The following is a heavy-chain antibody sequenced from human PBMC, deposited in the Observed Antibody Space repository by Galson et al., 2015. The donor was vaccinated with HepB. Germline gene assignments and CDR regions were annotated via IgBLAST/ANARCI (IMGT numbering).Heavy chain of an antibody. J-gene: IGHJ4*02. V-gene: IGHV3-33*01. CDR1: GFTFSSYG. D-gene: IGHD1-26*01. CDR2: IWYDGSNK. CDR3: AREAPGELLLGAFDY. Sequence: SLRLSCAASGFTFSSYGMHWVRQAPGKGLEWVAVIWYDGSNKYYADSVKGRFTISRDNSKNTLYLQMNSLRAEDTAVYYCAREAPGELLLGAFDYWGQGTLVTVSS.